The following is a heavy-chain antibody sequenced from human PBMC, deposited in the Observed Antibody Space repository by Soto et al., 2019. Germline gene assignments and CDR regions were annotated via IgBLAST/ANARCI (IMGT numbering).Heavy chain of an antibody. D-gene: IGHD4-4*01. CDR1: GGTFSSYA. J-gene: IGHJ4*02. Sequence: EASVKVSCKASGGTFSSYAISWVRQAPGQGLEWMGGIIPIFGTANYAQKFQGRVTITADESTSTAYMELSSLRSEDTAVYYCARDLNDYSNYGPSDYWGQGTLVTVSS. CDR3: ARDLNDYSNYGPSDY. CDR2: IIPIFGTA. V-gene: IGHV1-69*13.